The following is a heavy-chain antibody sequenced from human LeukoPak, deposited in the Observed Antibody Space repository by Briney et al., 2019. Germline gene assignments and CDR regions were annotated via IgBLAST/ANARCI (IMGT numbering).Heavy chain of an antibody. Sequence: GASVKVSCKASGYTFTSYGISWVRQAPGQGLEWMGWINPNSGGTNYAQKFQGRVTMTRDTSISTAYMELSRLRSDDTAVYYCASMKGYYYDSSGYYYGLPYYGMDVWGQGTTVTVSS. CDR1: GYTFTSYG. J-gene: IGHJ6*02. CDR3: ASMKGYYYDSSGYYYGLPYYGMDV. V-gene: IGHV1-2*02. D-gene: IGHD3-22*01. CDR2: INPNSGGT.